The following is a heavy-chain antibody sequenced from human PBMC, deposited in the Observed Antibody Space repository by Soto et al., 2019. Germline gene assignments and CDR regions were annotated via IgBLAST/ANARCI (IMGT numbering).Heavy chain of an antibody. Sequence: GGSLRLSCAASGFTFSSYSMNWVRQAPGKGLEWVSSISSSSSYIYYADSVKGRFTISRDNAKSSLYLQMNSLRAEDTAVYYCASGNGMVAPFDYWGQGTLVTVSS. CDR1: GFTFSSYS. CDR2: ISSSSSYI. D-gene: IGHD1-26*01. V-gene: IGHV3-21*01. CDR3: ASGNGMVAPFDY. J-gene: IGHJ4*02.